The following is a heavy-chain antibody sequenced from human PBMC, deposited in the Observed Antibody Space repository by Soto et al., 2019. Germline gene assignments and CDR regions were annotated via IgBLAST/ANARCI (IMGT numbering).Heavy chain of an antibody. Sequence: GGSLRLSCAASGFTFSSYWMSWVRQAPGKGLEWVANIKQDGSEKYYVDSVKGRFTISRDNAKNSLYLQMNSLRAEDTAVYYSARDRAAAGTYPSDYWGQGTLVTVSS. J-gene: IGHJ4*02. CDR2: IKQDGSEK. V-gene: IGHV3-7*01. D-gene: IGHD6-13*01. CDR1: GFTFSSYW. CDR3: ARDRAAAGTYPSDY.